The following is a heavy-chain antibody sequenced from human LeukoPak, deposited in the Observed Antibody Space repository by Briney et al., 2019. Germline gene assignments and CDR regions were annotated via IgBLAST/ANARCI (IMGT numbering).Heavy chain of an antibody. J-gene: IGHJ4*02. CDR2: ISTYNGDT. Sequence: GASVRVSCKAFGYTFNTYGINWVRQAPGQGLEWMGWISTYNGDTSYAQKFQGRVIMTTDTSTNTAYLDLTRLISDDTAVYYCVRDVRIILGEDFGGPAFDYWGQGTLVTVSS. V-gene: IGHV1-18*04. CDR3: VRDVRIILGEDFGGPAFDY. D-gene: IGHD4-23*01. CDR1: GYTFNTYG.